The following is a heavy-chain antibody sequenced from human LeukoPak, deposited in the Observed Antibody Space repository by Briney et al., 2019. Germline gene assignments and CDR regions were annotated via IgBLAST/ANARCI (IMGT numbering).Heavy chain of an antibody. Sequence: PSETLSLTCTVSGYSISSGYYWGWIRQPPGKRLEWIASIYHSGSIYYNPSVKSRVSISVDTSKNQFSLKLSSVTAADTAVYYCARDHVDTAMVWVYWGQGTLVTVSS. CDR1: GYSISSGYY. J-gene: IGHJ4*02. CDR2: IYHSGSI. V-gene: IGHV4-38-2*02. D-gene: IGHD5-18*01. CDR3: ARDHVDTAMVWVY.